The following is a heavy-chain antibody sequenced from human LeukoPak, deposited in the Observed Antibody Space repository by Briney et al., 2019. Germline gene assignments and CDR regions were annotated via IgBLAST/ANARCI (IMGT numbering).Heavy chain of an antibody. CDR3: ARDRSQDYYYYYMDV. V-gene: IGHV4-31*03. Sequence: SETLSLTCTVSGGSISSGGYYWSWIRQHPGKGLEWIGYIYYSGSTYYNPSLKSRVTISIDTSKNQFSLKLSSVTAADTAVYYCARDRSQDYYYYYMDVWGKGTTVTVSS. CDR1: GGSISSGGYY. CDR2: IYYSGST. J-gene: IGHJ6*03.